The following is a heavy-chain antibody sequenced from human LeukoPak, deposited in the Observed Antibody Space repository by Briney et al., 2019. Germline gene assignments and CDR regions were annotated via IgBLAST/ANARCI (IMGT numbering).Heavy chain of an antibody. CDR1: GYTFTGYY. D-gene: IGHD3-10*01. J-gene: IGHJ6*02. CDR3: ARPPITMVRGVYYDRDV. V-gene: IGHV1-2*04. Sequence: ASVKVSCKASGYTFTGYYMHWVRQAPGQGLEWMGWINPNSGGTNYAQKFQGWVTMTRDTSISTAYMELSRLRSDDTAVYYCARPPITMVRGVYYDRDVGGQGTTVTVSS. CDR2: INPNSGGT.